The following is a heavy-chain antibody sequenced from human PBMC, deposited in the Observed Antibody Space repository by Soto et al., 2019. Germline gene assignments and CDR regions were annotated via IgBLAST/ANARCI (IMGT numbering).Heavy chain of an antibody. CDR1: GFTFSNYA. D-gene: IGHD2-15*01. V-gene: IGHV3-64D*06. Sequence: EVQLVESGGALVQPGGSLRLSCSVSGFTFSNYAMHWVRQAPGKGLEYISGITSDGDSTWHADSVKDRFTISRDNSKNTLYLQMSSLRVDDTAKYYCVKGNQLLRYDLEFWGPGTLLTVSS. CDR3: VKGNQLLRYDLEF. J-gene: IGHJ4*01. CDR2: ITSDGDST.